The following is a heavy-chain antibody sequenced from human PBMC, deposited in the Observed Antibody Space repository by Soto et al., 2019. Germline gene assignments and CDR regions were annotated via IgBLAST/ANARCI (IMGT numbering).Heavy chain of an antibody. CDR3: ARDQPTLSFYYYGMEV. D-gene: IGHD1-26*01. Sequence: QVQLVQSGAEVKKPGASVKVSCKASGYTFTSYGISWVRQAPGQGLEWMGWISAYNGNTNYAQKLQGRVTMTTDTSTRTAYMELRSVRSDDTAMYYCARDQPTLSFYYYGMEVWGQGTTVTVSS. CDR2: ISAYNGNT. J-gene: IGHJ6*02. CDR1: GYTFTSYG. V-gene: IGHV1-18*04.